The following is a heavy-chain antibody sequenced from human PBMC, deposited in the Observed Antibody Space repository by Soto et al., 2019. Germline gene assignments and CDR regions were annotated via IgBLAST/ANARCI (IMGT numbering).Heavy chain of an antibody. D-gene: IGHD6-19*01. CDR2: ISWNSGSI. Sequence: EVQLVESGGGLVQPGRSLRLSCAASGFTFDDYAMHWVRQAPGKGLEWVSGISWNSGSIGYADSVKGRFTISRDNAKNSLYLQMNSLGAEDTALYYCAKDSALAVAGTVDYWGQGPLVTVSS. CDR1: GFTFDDYA. CDR3: AKDSALAVAGTVDY. V-gene: IGHV3-9*01. J-gene: IGHJ4*02.